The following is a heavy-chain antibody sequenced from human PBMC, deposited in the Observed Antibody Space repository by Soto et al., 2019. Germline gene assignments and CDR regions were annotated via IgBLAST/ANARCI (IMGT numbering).Heavy chain of an antibody. Sequence: GGSLRLSCTVSGFFLSDYGMHWVRQGPGKGLEWVAAISYDGSNKYYADSVKGRFTISRDNSKNTLYLQMSSLRAEDTAVYYCARSDLSYYYDSSGEGGYFDYWGQGTLVTVSS. CDR2: ISYDGSNK. CDR1: GFFLSDYG. J-gene: IGHJ4*02. CDR3: ARSDLSYYYDSSGEGGYFDY. V-gene: IGHV3-30*19. D-gene: IGHD3-22*01.